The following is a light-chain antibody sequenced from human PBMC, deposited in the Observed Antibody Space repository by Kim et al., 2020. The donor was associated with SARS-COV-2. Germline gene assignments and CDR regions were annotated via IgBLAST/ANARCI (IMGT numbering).Light chain of an antibody. Sequence: GQSITISCTGTSSDVGGYNYVSWYQQHPGKAPKLMIYDVSKRPSGVSNRFSGSKSGNTASLTISGHQAEDEADYYCSSYTSSSTSVFGTGTKVTVL. J-gene: IGLJ1*01. CDR3: SSYTSSSTSV. CDR1: SSDVGGYNY. CDR2: DVS. V-gene: IGLV2-14*04.